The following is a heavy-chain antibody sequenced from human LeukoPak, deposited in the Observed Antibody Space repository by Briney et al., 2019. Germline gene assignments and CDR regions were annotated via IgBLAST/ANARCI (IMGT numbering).Heavy chain of an antibody. CDR1: GGSIISSSYY. CDR3: ASVRGYSSGWYASGFDP. J-gene: IGHJ5*02. CDR2: IYYTGST. Sequence: SETLSLTCTVSGGSIISSSYYWGWIRQPPGKGPEWIGSIYYTGSTNYNPSLKSRVTISLDTSKNQFSLKLTSVTAADTAVYYCASVRGYSSGWYASGFDPWGQGTLVTVSS. D-gene: IGHD6-19*01. V-gene: IGHV4-39*07.